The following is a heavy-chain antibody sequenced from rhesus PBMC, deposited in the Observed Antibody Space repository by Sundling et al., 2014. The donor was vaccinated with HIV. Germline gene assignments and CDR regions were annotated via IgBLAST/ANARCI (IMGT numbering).Heavy chain of an antibody. CDR2: ITGDGGST. D-gene: IGHD1-26*01. V-gene: IGHV3S42*01. J-gene: IGHJ4*01. Sequence: EVQLVESGGGLVQPGGSLRLSCAASGFTFSSYGMYWVRQAPGKGLEWISTITGDGGSTYYADSVKGRFTISRDNSKNTVSLQMNSLTTEDTAVYYCAKDGDNWNPFDYWGQGVLVTVSS. CDR3: AKDGDNWNPFDY. CDR1: GFTFSSYG.